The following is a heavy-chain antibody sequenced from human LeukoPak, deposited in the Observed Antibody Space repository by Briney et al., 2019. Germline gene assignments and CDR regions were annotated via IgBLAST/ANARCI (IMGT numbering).Heavy chain of an antibody. J-gene: IGHJ6*03. CDR3: ARVKAATAYYYYYYMDV. V-gene: IGHV4-59*01. CDR2: IYYSGST. D-gene: IGHD6-13*01. Sequence: SETLSLTCTVSGGSISSYYWSWIRQPPGKGLEWIGYIYYSGSTSYNPSLKSRVTISVDTSKNQFSLKLSSVTAADTAVYYCARVKAATAYYYYYYMDVWGKGTTVTVSS. CDR1: GGSISSYY.